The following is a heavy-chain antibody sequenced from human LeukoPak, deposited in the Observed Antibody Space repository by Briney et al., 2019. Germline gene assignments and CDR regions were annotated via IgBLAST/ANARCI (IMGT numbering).Heavy chain of an antibody. CDR3: ARDRGYSYTDY. Sequence: KPSETLSLTCAVYGGSFSGYYWSWIRQPPGKGLEWIGEINHSGSTNYNPSLKSRVTISVDTSKNQFSLKLSSVTAADTAVYYCARDRGYSYTDYWGQGTLVTVSS. V-gene: IGHV4-34*01. CDR2: INHSGST. CDR1: GGSFSGYY. J-gene: IGHJ4*02. D-gene: IGHD5-18*01.